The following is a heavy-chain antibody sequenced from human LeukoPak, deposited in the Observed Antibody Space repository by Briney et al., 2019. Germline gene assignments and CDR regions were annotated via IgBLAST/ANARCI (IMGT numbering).Heavy chain of an antibody. D-gene: IGHD1-26*01. CDR2: IISGSST. CDR3: AKDWGATTPGGFDY. J-gene: IGHJ4*02. Sequence: GGSLRLSCAASGFTFSSFAMSWVRQAPGKGLEWVSIIISGSSTYYADSVKGRFTISRDNSKNTLYLQMNSLRAEDTAVYYCAKDWGATTPGGFDYWGQGTLVTVSS. V-gene: IGHV3-23*01. CDR1: GFTFSSFA.